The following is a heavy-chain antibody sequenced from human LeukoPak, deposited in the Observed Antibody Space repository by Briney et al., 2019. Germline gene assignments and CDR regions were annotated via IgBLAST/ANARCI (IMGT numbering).Heavy chain of an antibody. CDR3: ASGVITFGGVIVLSY. Sequence: ASVKVSCMASGYTFTSYGISWVRQAPGQGREWMGWISAYNGNTNYAQTLQGRVTMTTDTSTSTAYMELRSLRPDDTAVYYCASGVITFGGVIVLSYWGQGTLVTVSS. CDR1: GYTFTSYG. D-gene: IGHD3-16*02. CDR2: ISAYNGNT. V-gene: IGHV1-18*01. J-gene: IGHJ4*02.